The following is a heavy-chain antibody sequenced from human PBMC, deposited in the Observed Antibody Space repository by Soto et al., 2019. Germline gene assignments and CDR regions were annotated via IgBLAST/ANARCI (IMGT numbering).Heavy chain of an antibody. Sequence: QVQLVQSGAEVKKPGSSVKVSCKASGGTFSNFAISWVRQAPGQGLEWMGAIIPVYDTAKYAQKFQDRITIPADDSTSTAYMELRSLRSEDTAVYYCARDDNSGFFIGYYGLDVWGQGTTVTVSS. V-gene: IGHV1-69*01. J-gene: IGHJ6*02. D-gene: IGHD6-19*01. CDR3: ARDDNSGFFIGYYGLDV. CDR1: GGTFSNFA. CDR2: IIPVYDTA.